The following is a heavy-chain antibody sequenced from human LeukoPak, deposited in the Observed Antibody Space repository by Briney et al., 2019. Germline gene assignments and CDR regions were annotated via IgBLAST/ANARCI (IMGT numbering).Heavy chain of an antibody. CDR2: ISYDGSNK. CDR1: GFTFSSYA. J-gene: IGHJ6*02. Sequence: GGSLRLSCAASGFTFSSYALHWVRQAPGKGLEWVAVISYDGSNKYYADSVKGRFTISRDISKNTLYLQMNSLRAEDTAVYYCARDFFYGSGGGVWGQGTTVTVSS. V-gene: IGHV3-30-3*01. D-gene: IGHD3-10*01. CDR3: ARDFFYGSGGGV.